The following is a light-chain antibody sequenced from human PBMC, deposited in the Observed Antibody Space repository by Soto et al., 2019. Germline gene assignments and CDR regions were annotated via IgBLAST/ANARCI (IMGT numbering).Light chain of an antibody. Sequence: DIQMTQSPSTLSASVGDRVTITCRASQSVSSWLAWYQQKPGKAPKLLIYKASSLESGVPSRFSGSGSGTEFTITISSLQPDDFATYYYQQYNSYPSFGGGTKVEIK. CDR2: KAS. J-gene: IGKJ4*01. CDR3: QQYNSYPS. V-gene: IGKV1-5*03. CDR1: QSVSSW.